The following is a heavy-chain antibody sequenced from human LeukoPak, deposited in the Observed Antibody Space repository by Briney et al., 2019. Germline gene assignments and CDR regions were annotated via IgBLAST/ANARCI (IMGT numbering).Heavy chain of an antibody. J-gene: IGHJ4*02. D-gene: IGHD3-16*02. CDR3: ARDDDDYVWGSYRY. CDR1: GGSISSYY. V-gene: IGHV4-59*01. Sequence: SETLSLTCTVSGGSISSYYWSWIRQPPGKGLEWIGYIYYSGSTNYNPSLKSRVTISVDTSKNQFSLKLSSVTAADTAVYYCARDDDDYVWGSYRYWGQGALVTVSS. CDR2: IYYSGST.